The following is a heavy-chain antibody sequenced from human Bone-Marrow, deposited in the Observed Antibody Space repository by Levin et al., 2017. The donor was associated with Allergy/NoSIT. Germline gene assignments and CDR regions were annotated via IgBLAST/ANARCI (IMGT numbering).Heavy chain of an antibody. CDR3: VKDGSYGSGSYRHLDY. CDR2: ISSNGGST. V-gene: IGHV3-64D*06. Sequence: GGSLRLSCSASGFTFSSYAMHWVRQAPGKGLEYVSAISSNGGSTYYADSVKGRFTISRDNSKNTLYLQMSSLRAEDTAVYYCVKDGSYGSGSYRHLDYWGQGTLVTVSS. J-gene: IGHJ4*02. CDR1: GFTFSSYA. D-gene: IGHD3-10*01.